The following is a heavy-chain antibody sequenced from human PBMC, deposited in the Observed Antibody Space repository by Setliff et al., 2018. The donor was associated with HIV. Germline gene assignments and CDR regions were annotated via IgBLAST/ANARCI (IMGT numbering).Heavy chain of an antibody. Sequence: SETLSLTCDVSGGSISSSNWWSWVRQPPGKGLEWIGEIYHSGSTYYNPSLKSRVTISLDKSKNQFSLKLSSVTAADTAVYYCARHRKDDYFLTAYFDSLGQGALVTVSS. J-gene: IGHJ4*02. D-gene: IGHD4-17*01. V-gene: IGHV4-4*02. CDR1: GGSISSSNW. CDR2: IYHSGST. CDR3: ARHRKDDYFLTAYFDS.